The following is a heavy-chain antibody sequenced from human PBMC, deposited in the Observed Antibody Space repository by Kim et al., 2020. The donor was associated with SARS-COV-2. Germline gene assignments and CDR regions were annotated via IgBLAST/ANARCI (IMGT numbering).Heavy chain of an antibody. CDR3: ARRYRALDY. CDR2: GST. J-gene: IGHJ4*02. V-gene: IGHV4-39*01. D-gene: IGHD1-20*01. Sequence: GSTSYNPSLKSRVTISVDTSKNQFSLKLSSVTAADTAVYYCARRYRALDYWGQGTLVTVSS.